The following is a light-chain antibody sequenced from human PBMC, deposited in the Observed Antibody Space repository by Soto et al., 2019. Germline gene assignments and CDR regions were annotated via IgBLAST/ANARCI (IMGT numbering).Light chain of an antibody. CDR2: QAS. CDR3: QHDET. Sequence: DFQMTQSPSTLSASVGDSVTFTCRASQSIDNWLAWYRQKPGKAPELLIYQASILEGGVPSRFSGSGSGTEFTLTITSLQPDDFATYYCQHDETFGPGTKVDIK. V-gene: IGKV1-5*03. J-gene: IGKJ1*01. CDR1: QSIDNW.